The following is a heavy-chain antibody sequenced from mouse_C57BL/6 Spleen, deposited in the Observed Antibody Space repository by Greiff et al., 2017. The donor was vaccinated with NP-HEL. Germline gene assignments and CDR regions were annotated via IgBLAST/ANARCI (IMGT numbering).Heavy chain of an antibody. CDR2: IYPGDGDT. Sequence: VQLQQSGPELVKPGASVKISCKASGYAFSSSWMNWVKQRPGKGLEWIGRIYPGDGDTNYNGKFKGKATLTADKSSSTAYMQLSSLTSEDSAVYFCAGYDYDVDDWGQGTTRTVSS. CDR1: GYAFSSSW. D-gene: IGHD2-4*01. J-gene: IGHJ2*01. V-gene: IGHV1-82*01. CDR3: AGYDYDVDD.